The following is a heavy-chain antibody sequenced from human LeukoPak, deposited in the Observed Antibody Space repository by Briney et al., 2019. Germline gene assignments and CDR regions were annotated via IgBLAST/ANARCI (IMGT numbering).Heavy chain of an antibody. CDR3: AREGSPFYYYYMDV. D-gene: IGHD2-15*01. V-gene: IGHV1-69*13. Sequence: SVKVSCKASGGTFSSYAISWVRQAPGQGLEWMGGIIPIFGTANYAQKFQGRVTITADESTSTDYMELSSLRSEDTAVYYCAREGSPFYYYYMDVWGKGTTVTVSS. CDR2: IIPIFGTA. J-gene: IGHJ6*03. CDR1: GGTFSSYA.